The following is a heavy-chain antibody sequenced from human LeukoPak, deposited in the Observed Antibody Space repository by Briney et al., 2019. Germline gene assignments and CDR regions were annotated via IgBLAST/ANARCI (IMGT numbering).Heavy chain of an antibody. D-gene: IGHD2-15*01. Sequence: QPGGSLRLSCAASGFTFSNYEMNWVRQAPGKGLDWVSYIGSRGATIYYADSVKGRFTISRDNAKNSLYLQMNSLRAEDTAVYYCARTLGYCSGGSCGYWGQGTLVTVSS. CDR1: GFTFSNYE. CDR3: ARTLGYCSGGSCGY. J-gene: IGHJ4*02. CDR2: IGSRGATI. V-gene: IGHV3-48*03.